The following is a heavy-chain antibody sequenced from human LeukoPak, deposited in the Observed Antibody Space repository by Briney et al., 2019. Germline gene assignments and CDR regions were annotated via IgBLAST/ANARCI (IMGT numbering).Heavy chain of an antibody. V-gene: IGHV3-11*04. D-gene: IGHD3-22*01. CDR1: RFTFSDYY. J-gene: IGHJ4*02. Sequence: NPGGSLSLSWAPSRFTFSDYYMSWIRQAPGKGLEWVSHISSSGSTIYYADSVKGRFTISRDNAKNSLYLQTNSLRAEDTAVYYCARDAASYYYDSSGWIDYWGQGTLVTVSS. CDR3: ARDAASYYYDSSGWIDY. CDR2: ISSSGSTI.